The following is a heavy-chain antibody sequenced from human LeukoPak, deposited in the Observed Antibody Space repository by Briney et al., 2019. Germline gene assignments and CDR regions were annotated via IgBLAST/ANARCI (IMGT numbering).Heavy chain of an antibody. CDR2: ISAAGEVT. CDR3: AIQLYSNGYRWFDS. D-gene: IGHD3-22*01. Sequence: GGSLRLSCAASGFTFTKYDMSWVRQAPVKGLEWVSSISAAGEVTVHADSVRGRFTISRDNSKNALYLQMTSLSAEDTAVYHCAIQLYSNGYRWFDSWGQGTLVTVSS. J-gene: IGHJ5*01. V-gene: IGHV3-23*01. CDR1: GFTFTKYD.